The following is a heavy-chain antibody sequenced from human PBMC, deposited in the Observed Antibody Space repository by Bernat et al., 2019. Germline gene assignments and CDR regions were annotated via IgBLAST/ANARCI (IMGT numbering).Heavy chain of an antibody. Sequence: QITLKESGPTLVKPTQTLTLTCTFSGFSFSTNGVAVGWIRQPPGRALEWLAVIYWDDSKRYSPSLESRLTFTKDTSKNQVVLTMTYMNPVDKATYYCARVTDYYGSGTYYAPRFDFWGQGILVTVS. CDR2: IYWDDSK. V-gene: IGHV2-5*02. CDR3: ARVTDYYGSGTYYAPRFDF. D-gene: IGHD3-10*01. CDR1: GFSFSTNGVA. J-gene: IGHJ4*02.